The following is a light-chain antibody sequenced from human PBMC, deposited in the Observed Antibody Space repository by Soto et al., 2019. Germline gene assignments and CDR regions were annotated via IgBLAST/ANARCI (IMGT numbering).Light chain of an antibody. CDR3: QQYNSYIT. J-gene: IGKJ5*01. CDR2: KAS. Sequence: DIQMTQSPSTLSASVGDRVNITCRASQSIRSWLAWYQQKPGKAPKLLIYKASSLESGVPSRFSGSGSGTEFTLTISSLQPDDFATYYCQQYNSYITFGQGTRLEIK. V-gene: IGKV1-5*03. CDR1: QSIRSW.